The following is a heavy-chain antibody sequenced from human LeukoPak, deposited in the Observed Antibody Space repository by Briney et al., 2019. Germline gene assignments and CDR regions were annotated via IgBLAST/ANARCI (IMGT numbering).Heavy chain of an antibody. CDR3: AKRVGRGDYYYYMDV. J-gene: IGHJ6*03. V-gene: IGHV3-23*01. D-gene: IGHD1-26*01. CDR1: GFTFSSYA. Sequence: GGSLRLSCAASGFTFSSYAMRWVRQAPGKGLEWVSAISCSGGSTYYADSVKGRFTIYRDNSKNTLYLQMNSLRAEDTAVYYCAKRVGRGDYYYYMDVWGKGTTVTVSS. CDR2: ISCSGGST.